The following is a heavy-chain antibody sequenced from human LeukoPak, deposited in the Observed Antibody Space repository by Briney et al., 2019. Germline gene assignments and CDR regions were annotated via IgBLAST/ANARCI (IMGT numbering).Heavy chain of an antibody. D-gene: IGHD3-10*01. J-gene: IGHJ5*02. CDR3: ARMVRGVIYNWFDP. CDR2: INTNAGNP. V-gene: IGHV7-4-1*02. CDR1: GYTFTSYA. Sequence: ASVKVSCKASGYTFTSYAMNWVRQAPGQGLEWMGWINTNAGNPTYAQGFTGRFVFSLDTSVSTAYLQISSLKAEDTAVYYCARMVRGVIYNWFDPWGQGTLVTVSS.